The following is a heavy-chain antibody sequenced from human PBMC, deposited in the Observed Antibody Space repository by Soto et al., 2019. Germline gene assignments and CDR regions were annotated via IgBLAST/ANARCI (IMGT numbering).Heavy chain of an antibody. V-gene: IGHV4-59*08. J-gene: IGHJ4*02. CDR3: ARHYYYGSGSEGFDY. CDR2: IYYSGST. CDR1: GGSFSGYY. D-gene: IGHD3-10*01. Sequence: PSETLSLTCAVYGGSFSGYYWIWIRQPPGKGLEWIGDIYYSGSTNYNPSLKSRVTISVDTSKNQFSLKLSSVTAADTAVYYCARHYYYGSGSEGFDYWGQGTLVTVS.